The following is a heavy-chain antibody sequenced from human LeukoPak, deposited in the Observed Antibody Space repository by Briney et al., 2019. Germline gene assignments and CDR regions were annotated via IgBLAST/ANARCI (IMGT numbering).Heavy chain of an antibody. Sequence: PSETLSLTCTVSGGSISSYYWSCIRQPPEKGLEWIGYIYYSGSTSYNPSLKSRVTISVDTSKNQFSLKLSSVTAADTAVYYCARDNGSSEWAWFDPWGQGTLVTVSS. CDR3: ARDNGSSEWAWFDP. V-gene: IGHV4-59*01. J-gene: IGHJ5*02. CDR1: GGSISSYY. CDR2: IYYSGST. D-gene: IGHD6-13*01.